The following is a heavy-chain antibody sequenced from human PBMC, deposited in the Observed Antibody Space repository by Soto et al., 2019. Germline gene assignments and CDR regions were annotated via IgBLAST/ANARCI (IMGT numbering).Heavy chain of an antibody. J-gene: IGHJ4*02. CDR3: AKDGWYSSGWLSFGYYFDY. Sequence: PGGSLRLSCAASGFTFSSYGMHWVRQAPGKGLEWVAVISYDGSNKYYADSVKGRFTISRDNSKNTLYLQMNSLRAEDTAVYYCAKDGWYSSGWLSFGYYFDYWGQGTLVTVSS. V-gene: IGHV3-30*18. CDR1: GFTFSSYG. D-gene: IGHD6-19*01. CDR2: ISYDGSNK.